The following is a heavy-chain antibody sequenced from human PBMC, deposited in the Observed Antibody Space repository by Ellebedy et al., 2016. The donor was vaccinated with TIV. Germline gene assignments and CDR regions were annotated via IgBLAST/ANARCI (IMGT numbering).Heavy chain of an antibody. CDR3: ARDPARRTWGAFDL. CDR1: GFSFSNYW. Sequence: PGGSLRLSCAASGFSFSNYWMTWVRQAPGKGLEWVANINQDGSEEQYVDSVKGRFTISRDNAKNSLYLQMSSLRAEDTDVYYCARDPARRTWGAFDLWGQGTMATVSS. V-gene: IGHV3-7*03. J-gene: IGHJ3*01. CDR2: INQDGSEE. D-gene: IGHD1-26*01.